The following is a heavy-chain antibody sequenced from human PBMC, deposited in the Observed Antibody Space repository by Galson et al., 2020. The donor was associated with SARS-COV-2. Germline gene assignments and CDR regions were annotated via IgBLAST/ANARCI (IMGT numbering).Heavy chain of an antibody. CDR3: AGALRGYDYGMDV. Sequence: GGSLRLSCAASGFTVSRNYMRWVRQAPGKGLEWVSDIYVGGDTFYADSVKGRFTISRDSLKNTLYLQINRLRAEDTAVYYCAGALRGYDYGMDVWGQGTTVTVSS. J-gene: IGHJ6*02. CDR1: GFTVSRNY. V-gene: IGHV3-53*05. CDR2: IYVGGDT. D-gene: IGHD4-17*01.